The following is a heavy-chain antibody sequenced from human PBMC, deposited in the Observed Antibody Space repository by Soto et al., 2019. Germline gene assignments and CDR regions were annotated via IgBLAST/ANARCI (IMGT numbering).Heavy chain of an antibody. J-gene: IGHJ4*02. CDR3: ARAPNILTVKYYFDY. CDR2: ISGSGGST. CDR1: GFTFSSYA. V-gene: IGHV3-23*01. D-gene: IGHD3-9*01. Sequence: EVQLLESGGGLVQPGGSLRLSCAASGFTFSSYAMSWVRQAPGKGLEWVSAISGSGGSTYYADSVKGRFTISRDNSKNTLYLQMNSLRAEDTAVYYCARAPNILTVKYYFDYWGQGTLVTVSS.